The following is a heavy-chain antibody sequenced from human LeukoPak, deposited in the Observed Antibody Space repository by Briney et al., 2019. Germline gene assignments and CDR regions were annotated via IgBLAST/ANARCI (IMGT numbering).Heavy chain of an antibody. CDR1: GGSISSSSYY. V-gene: IGHV4-39*01. D-gene: IGHD3-3*01. CDR2: IYYSGST. CDR3: ARLSSRGHYYDFWSGYLNWFDL. J-gene: IGHJ5*02. Sequence: PSETLSLTCTVSGGSISSSSYYWGWIRQPPGKGLEWIGSIYYSGSTYYNPSLKSRVTISVDTSKNQFSLKLSSVTAADTAVYYCARLSSRGHYYDFWSGYLNWFDLWGQGTLVTVSS.